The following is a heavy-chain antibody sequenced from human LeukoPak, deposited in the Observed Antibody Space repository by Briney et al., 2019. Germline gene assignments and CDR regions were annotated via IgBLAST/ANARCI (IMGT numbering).Heavy chain of an antibody. CDR3: ARDLSQLLWFGELLNAFDI. D-gene: IGHD3-10*01. CDR2: ISAYNGNT. CDR1: GYTFTSYG. Sequence: GASVKVSCKASGYTFTSYGISWVRQAPGQGLEWMGWISAYNGNTNYAQKLQGRVTMTTDTSTSTAYMKLRSLRSDDTAVYYCARDLSQLLWFGELLNAFDIWGQGTMVTVSS. J-gene: IGHJ3*02. V-gene: IGHV1-18*01.